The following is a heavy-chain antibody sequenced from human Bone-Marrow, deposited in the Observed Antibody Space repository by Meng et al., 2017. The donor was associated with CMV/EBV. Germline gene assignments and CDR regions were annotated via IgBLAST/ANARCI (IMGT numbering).Heavy chain of an antibody. V-gene: IGHV3-48*04. Sequence: GESLKISCAASGFTFSSYSMNWVRQAPGKGLEWVSYISSSSSTIYYADSVKGRFTISRDNAKNSLYLQMNSLRAEDTAVYYCARLGWSSFDYWGQGTPVTVSS. CDR1: GFTFSSYS. CDR2: ISSSSSTI. CDR3: ARLGWSSFDY. D-gene: IGHD2-15*01. J-gene: IGHJ4*02.